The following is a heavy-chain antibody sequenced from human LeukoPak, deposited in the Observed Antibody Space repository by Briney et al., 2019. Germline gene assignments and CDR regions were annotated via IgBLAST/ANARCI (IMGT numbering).Heavy chain of an antibody. CDR1: GGSFSGYY. D-gene: IGHD4-17*01. V-gene: IGHV4-34*01. J-gene: IGHJ6*02. Sequence: SETLSLTCAVYGGSFSGYYWSWIRQSPGKGLEWIGEINHSGSTNYNPSLKSRVTISVDTSKNQFSLKLSSVTAADTAVYYCARSENDYGDYYYYGMDVWGQGTTVTVSS. CDR3: ARSENDYGDYYYYGMDV. CDR2: INHSGST.